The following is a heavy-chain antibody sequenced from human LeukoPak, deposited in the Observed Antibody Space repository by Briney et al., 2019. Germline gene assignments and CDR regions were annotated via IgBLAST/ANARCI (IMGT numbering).Heavy chain of an antibody. J-gene: IGHJ4*02. V-gene: IGHV4-4*02. CDR3: ARDRGGYTYSHDY. CDR1: GGSISSNNW. Sequence: SSETLSLTCAVSGGSISSNNWWIWVRQSPEKGLEWIGEIYHDGSTNYNPSLKSRVTISMDKSKNQLSLKLNFVTAADTAVYYCARDRGGYTYSHDYWGQGTLVTVSS. D-gene: IGHD5-18*01. CDR2: IYHDGST.